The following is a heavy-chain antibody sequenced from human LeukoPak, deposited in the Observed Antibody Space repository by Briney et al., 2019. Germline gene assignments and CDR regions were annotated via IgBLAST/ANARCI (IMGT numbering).Heavy chain of an antibody. J-gene: IGHJ4*02. D-gene: IGHD5-24*01. V-gene: IGHV1-18*01. CDR3: ARSDLGTITAWPFNY. CDR1: GYTFTNYG. CDR2: ISGYQGST. Sequence: EASVKVSSKASGYTFTNYGITWVRQAPGQGLEWMGWISGYQGSTKYAQNLQGRVTMTIDTSTSTAYMDLRSLRSDDTAIYFCARSDLGTITAWPFNYWGQGTLVAVSS.